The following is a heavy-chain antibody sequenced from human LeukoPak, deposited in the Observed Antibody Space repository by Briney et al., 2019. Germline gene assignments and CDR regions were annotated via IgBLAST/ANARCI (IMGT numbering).Heavy chain of an antibody. J-gene: IGHJ4*02. CDR3: AKNYDILTGYYPNLDY. V-gene: IGHV3-33*06. Sequence: GGSLRLSCAASGFTFSDYYMSWIRQAPGKGLEWVAVIWYDGTNKYYADSVKGRFTISRDNSNNTVYLQMNSLRAEDTAVYCCAKNYDILTGYYPNLDYWGQGTLVTVSS. CDR1: GFTFSDYY. CDR2: IWYDGTNK. D-gene: IGHD3-9*01.